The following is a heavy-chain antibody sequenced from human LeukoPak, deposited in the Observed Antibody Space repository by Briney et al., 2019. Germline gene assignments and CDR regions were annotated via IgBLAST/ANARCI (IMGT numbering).Heavy chain of an antibody. V-gene: IGHV4-30-4*01. CDR2: IYYSGST. CDR3: ARGPQASRYYGSGIETLLDY. J-gene: IGHJ4*02. Sequence: SQTLSLTCTVSGGSISSGDYYWSWIRQPPGKGLEWIGYIYYSGSTYYNPSLESRVTISVDTSKNQLSLKLSSVTAADTAVYYCARGPQASRYYGSGIETLLDYWGQGTLVTVSS. D-gene: IGHD3-10*01. CDR1: GGSISSGDYY.